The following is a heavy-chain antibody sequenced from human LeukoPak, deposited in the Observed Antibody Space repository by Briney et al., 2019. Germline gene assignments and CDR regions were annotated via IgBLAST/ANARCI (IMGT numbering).Heavy chain of an antibody. CDR2: IYYSGST. CDR3: ARCPIQLWLRWFDP. D-gene: IGHD5-18*01. CDR1: GFSLRTSGVG. Sequence: ESGPTLVKATQTLTLTCTFSGFSLRTSGVGVGWIRQPPGKGLEWIGYIYYSGSTYYNPSLKSRVTISVDTSKNQFSLKLSSVTAADTAVYYCARCPIQLWLRWFDPWGQGTLVTVSS. V-gene: IGHV4-30-4*08. J-gene: IGHJ5*02.